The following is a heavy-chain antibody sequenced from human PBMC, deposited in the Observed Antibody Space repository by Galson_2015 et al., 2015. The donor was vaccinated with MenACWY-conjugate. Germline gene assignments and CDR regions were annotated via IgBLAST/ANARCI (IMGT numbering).Heavy chain of an antibody. CDR2: IRYDGSNK. CDR1: GFTFSSYG. CDR3: AKGTYYYDSSGYFAY. J-gene: IGHJ4*02. D-gene: IGHD3-22*01. V-gene: IGHV3-30*02. Sequence: SLRLSCAASGFTFSSYGMHWVRQAPGKGLEWVAFIRYDGSNKYYADSVKGRFTISRDNSKNTLYLQMNSLRAEDTAVYYCAKGTYYYDSSGYFAYWGQGTLVTVST.